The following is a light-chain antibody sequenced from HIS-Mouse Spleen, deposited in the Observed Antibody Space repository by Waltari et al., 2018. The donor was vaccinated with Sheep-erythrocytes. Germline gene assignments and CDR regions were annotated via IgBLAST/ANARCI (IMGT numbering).Light chain of an antibody. V-gene: IGLV2-23*01. CDR3: CSYAGSSTPWV. CDR1: SSDVGSYTL. Sequence: QSALTQPASVSGSPGQSITISCTGTSSDVGSYTLVSWYQQHPGKAPKLMIYEGRKRPSGVSNRFSGSKSGNTASLTISGLQAEDEADYYCCSYAGSSTPWVFGGGTKLTVL. J-gene: IGLJ3*02. CDR2: EGR.